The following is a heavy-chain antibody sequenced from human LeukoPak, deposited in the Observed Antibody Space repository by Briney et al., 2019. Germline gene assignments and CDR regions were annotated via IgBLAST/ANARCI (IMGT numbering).Heavy chain of an antibody. J-gene: IGHJ4*02. V-gene: IGHV3-23*01. CDR3: AKDFRIGYSAHFDY. CDR1: GFTFRSHA. Sequence: GGSLRLSCVGSGFTFRSHAMGWVRQAPEKGLEFVSGIYENGGTTYYADSVKGRFSISRNNSKNTLYLQMDSLRGEDTAVYYCAKDFRIGYSAHFDYWGQGALVTVSS. D-gene: IGHD2-21*01. CDR2: IYENGGTT.